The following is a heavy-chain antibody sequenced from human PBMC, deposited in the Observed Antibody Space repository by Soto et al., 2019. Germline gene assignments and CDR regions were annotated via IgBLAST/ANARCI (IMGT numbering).Heavy chain of an antibody. D-gene: IGHD4-4*01. J-gene: IGHJ6*02. CDR3: ASLVLQLGYYYGMDV. CDR2: IYYSGST. Sequence: SETLSLTCTVSGVSVSSGSYYWSWIRQPPGKGLEWIGYIYYSGSTNYNPSLKSRVTISVDTSKNQFSLKLSSVTAADTAVYYCASLVLQLGYYYGMDVWGQGTTVTVSS. V-gene: IGHV4-61*01. CDR1: GVSVSSGSYY.